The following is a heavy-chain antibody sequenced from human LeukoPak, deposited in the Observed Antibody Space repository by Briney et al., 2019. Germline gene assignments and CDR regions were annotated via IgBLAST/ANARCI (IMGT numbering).Heavy chain of an antibody. CDR3: AALSGVGVKIGFDH. D-gene: IGHD1-26*01. CDR1: GFTFSSYS. CDR2: ISSSSSTI. J-gene: IGHJ4*02. V-gene: IGHV3-48*02. Sequence: GGSLRLSCAASGFTFSSYSMNWVRQAPGKGLEWASYISSSSSTIYYADSVKGRFTISRDNAKNSLYLQMNSLRDEDTAVYYCAALSGVGVKIGFDHWGQGALVVVSS.